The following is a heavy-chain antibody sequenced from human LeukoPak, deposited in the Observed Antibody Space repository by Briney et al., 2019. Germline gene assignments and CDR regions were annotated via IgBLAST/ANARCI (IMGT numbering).Heavy chain of an antibody. Sequence: SETLSLTCAVYGGSFSGYYWSWIRQPPGKGLEWIGEINHSGSTNYNPSLKSRVTISVGTSNNQFSLKLSSVTAADTDVYYCSRGFYRWLRTFFDYWGQGTLVTVSS. CDR2: INHSGST. V-gene: IGHV4-34*01. CDR3: SRGFYRWLRTFFDY. CDR1: GGSFSGYY. J-gene: IGHJ4*02. D-gene: IGHD6-19*01.